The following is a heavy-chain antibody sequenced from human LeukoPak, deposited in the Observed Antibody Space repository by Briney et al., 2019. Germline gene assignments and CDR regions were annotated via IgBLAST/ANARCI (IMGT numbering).Heavy chain of an antibody. CDR1: GYTFTDFY. V-gene: IGHV1-2*02. D-gene: IGHD2-8*02. CDR3: ARAYCTEYCALGNY. Sequence: GASVKVSCKASGYTFTDFYIHWVRQAPGQGLEWMGWINPKSGDTNYAQKFQGRVTMTRDTSSNTAYMELSRLRSDDTAVYYCARAYCTEYCALGNYWGQGTLVTVSS. CDR2: INPKSGDT. J-gene: IGHJ4*02.